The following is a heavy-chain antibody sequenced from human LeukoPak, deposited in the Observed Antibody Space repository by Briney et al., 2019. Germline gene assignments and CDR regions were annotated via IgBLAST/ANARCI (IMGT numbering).Heavy chain of an antibody. D-gene: IGHD3-3*01. J-gene: IGHJ5*02. Sequence: SETLSLTCTASGGSISRSSYNWGWIRQPPGKGLEWIGSIYYSGRTYYNPSLKSRVTISVDTSKNQFSLKLSSVTAADTAVYYCARIITYYDFSCWFDPWGQGTLVTVSS. V-gene: IGHV4-39*01. CDR2: IYYSGRT. CDR1: GGSISRSSYN. CDR3: ARIITYYDFSCWFDP.